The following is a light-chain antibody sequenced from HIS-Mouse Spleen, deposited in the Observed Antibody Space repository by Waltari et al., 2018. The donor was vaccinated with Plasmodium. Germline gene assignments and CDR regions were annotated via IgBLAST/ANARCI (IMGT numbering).Light chain of an antibody. CDR1: ASPKKY. J-gene: IGLJ3*02. CDR2: EDS. V-gene: IGLV3-10*01. Sequence: SYELTQPPSVSVSPGQTARITCSGVASPKKYAYWYQQKSGQAPVLVIYEDSKRPSGIPELFSGSSSGTMATLTISGAHVEDEADYYCYSTDSSGNHRVFGGGTKLTVL. CDR3: YSTDSSGNHRV.